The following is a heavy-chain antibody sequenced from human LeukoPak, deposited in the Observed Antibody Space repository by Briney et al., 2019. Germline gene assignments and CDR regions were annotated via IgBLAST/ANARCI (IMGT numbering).Heavy chain of an antibody. CDR3: ARTRREQLVYFDY. CDR1: GYTFTSYG. D-gene: IGHD6-13*01. V-gene: IGHV1-18*01. CDR2: ISAYNGNT. J-gene: IGHJ4*02. Sequence: ASVKVSCKASGYTFTSYGISWVRQAPGQGLEWMGWISAYNGNTNYAQKLQGRVTMTRDTSTSTVYMELSSLRSEDTAVYYCARTRREQLVYFDYWGQGTLVTVSS.